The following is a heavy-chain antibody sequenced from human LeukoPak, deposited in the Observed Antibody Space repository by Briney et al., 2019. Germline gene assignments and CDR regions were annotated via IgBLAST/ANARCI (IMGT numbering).Heavy chain of an antibody. CDR2: INYSGST. V-gene: IGHV4-59*01. J-gene: IGHJ5*02. D-gene: IGHD3-10*01. Sequence: KPSETLSLTCTVSGGSISSYYWSWIRQPPGKGLEWIGYINYSGSTKYNPSLKSRVTISVDTSKNQFSLKLTSVTAADTATYYCARCIGGGYWFDPWGQGTLVTVSS. CDR3: ARCIGGGYWFDP. CDR1: GGSISSYY.